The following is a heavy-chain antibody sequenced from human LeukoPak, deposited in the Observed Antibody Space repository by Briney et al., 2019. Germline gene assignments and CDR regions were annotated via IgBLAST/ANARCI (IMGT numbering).Heavy chain of an antibody. CDR1: GGSIISGSYY. CDR2: IYTNGST. V-gene: IGHV4-61*02. J-gene: IGHJ6*02. CDR3: ARVGYKYYGMDV. Sequence: SETLSLTCTVSGGSIISGSYYGRWIRQPAGEGLEWIGRIYTNGSTNYNPSFKSRVTVSVDTSKDQYSLKLSAVTAADTAVYYWARVGYKYYGMDVWGQGTTITVSS. D-gene: IGHD5-18*01.